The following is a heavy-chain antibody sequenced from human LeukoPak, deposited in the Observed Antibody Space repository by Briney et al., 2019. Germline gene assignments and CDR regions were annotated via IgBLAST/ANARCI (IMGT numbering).Heavy chain of an antibody. CDR1: GGSFSGYY. D-gene: IGHD3-22*01. J-gene: IGHJ4*02. CDR3: ARRNKLRPSTYYYDSSGYHNYFDY. V-gene: IGHV4-34*01. CDR2: INHSGST. Sequence: SETLSLTCAVYGGSFSGYYWSWIRQPPGKGLEWIGEINHSGSTNYNTSLKSRVTISVDTSKNQFSLKLSSVTAADTAVYYCARRNKLRPSTYYYDSSGYHNYFDYWGQGTLVTVSS.